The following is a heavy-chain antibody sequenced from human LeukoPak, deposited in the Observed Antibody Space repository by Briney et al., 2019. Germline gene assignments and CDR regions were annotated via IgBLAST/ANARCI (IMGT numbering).Heavy chain of an antibody. J-gene: IGHJ4*02. D-gene: IGHD3-10*01. V-gene: IGHV3-30*18. CDR3: AKDRPNYYGSGSADY. Sequence: GGSLRLSCAASGFTFSSYGMHWVRQAPGKGLEWVAVISYDGSNKYYADSVKGRFTISRDNSKNTLYLQMNSLRAEDTAVYYCAKDRPNYYGSGSADYWGQGTLVTVSS. CDR2: ISYDGSNK. CDR1: GFTFSSYG.